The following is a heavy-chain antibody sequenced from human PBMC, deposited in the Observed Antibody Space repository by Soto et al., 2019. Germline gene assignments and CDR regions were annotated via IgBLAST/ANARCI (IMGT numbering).Heavy chain of an antibody. V-gene: IGHV2-5*01. CDR2: IYWNGDL. CDR1: GFTLTTNGVG. J-gene: IGHJ3*02. D-gene: IGHD6-6*01. Sequence: QITLKESGPTLVKPRETLTLTCTFSGFTLTTNGVGVGWIRQPPGKALEWLALIYWNGDLRYSPSLNNRLTISKDTSKNQVVLTRTDMDPVDTATYYCAHRRVAARPDAFGIWGQGAMVSVSS. CDR3: AHRRVAARPDAFGI.